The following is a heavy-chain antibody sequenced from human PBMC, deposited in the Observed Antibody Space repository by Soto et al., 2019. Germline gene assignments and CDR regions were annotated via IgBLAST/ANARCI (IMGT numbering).Heavy chain of an antibody. J-gene: IGHJ4*02. CDR2: IHHTGST. Sequence: QLQLQESGPRLVKPSETLSLTCTVSGGSISSTDYFWGWIRQPPGKGLEWIGSIHHTGSTYYNPSLKSRVPVAVDTSKNPCPLKRTSLTAADPAVYYCARQRDYYDTTGDSYFDYWGQGTLVTVSS. V-gene: IGHV4-39*01. D-gene: IGHD3-22*01. CDR1: GGSISSTDYF. CDR3: ARQRDYYDTTGDSYFDY.